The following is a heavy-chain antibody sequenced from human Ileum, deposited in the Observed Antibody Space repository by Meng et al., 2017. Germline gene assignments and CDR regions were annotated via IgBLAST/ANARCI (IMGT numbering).Heavy chain of an antibody. CDR2: ISSGSDYV. V-gene: IGHV3-21*04. J-gene: IGHJ4*02. Sequence: EVQLVESGGGLVKPGGSLRPSWSASGFPFSSHSMNWIRQAPGKSLEWVSFISSGSDYVYYGDSVRGRFTVSRDNAKNALYLQMDSLRVEDTALYFCARHLGYCSGGSCHQWGQGTLVTVSS. CDR1: GFPFSSHS. D-gene: IGHD2-15*01. CDR3: ARHLGYCSGGSCHQ.